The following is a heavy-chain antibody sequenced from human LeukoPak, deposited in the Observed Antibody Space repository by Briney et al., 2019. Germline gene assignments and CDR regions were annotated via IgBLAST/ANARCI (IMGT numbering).Heavy chain of an antibody. Sequence: GASVKVSCKASGYTFTGYYMHWVRQAPGQGLEWMGWINPNSGGTNYAQKFQGRVTMTRDKSIRTAYMELSRLTSDDTAVYYCARHRLHRLFDIWGQGTMVTVSS. CDR1: GYTFTGYY. V-gene: IGHV1-2*02. J-gene: IGHJ3*02. CDR2: INPNSGGT. D-gene: IGHD1-14*01. CDR3: ARHRLHRLFDI.